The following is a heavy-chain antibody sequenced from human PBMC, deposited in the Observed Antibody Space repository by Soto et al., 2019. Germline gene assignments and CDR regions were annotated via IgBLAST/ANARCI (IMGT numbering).Heavy chain of an antibody. D-gene: IGHD3-10*01. CDR2: INHSGST. J-gene: IGHJ4*02. Sequence: SETLSLTCAVYGGSFSGYYWSWIRQPPGKGLEWIGEINHSGSTNYNPSLKSRVTISVDTSKNQFSLKLSSVTAADTAVYYCARGSITMVRGARTLDYWGQGTLVTVSS. V-gene: IGHV4-34*01. CDR3: ARGSITMVRGARTLDY. CDR1: GGSFSGYY.